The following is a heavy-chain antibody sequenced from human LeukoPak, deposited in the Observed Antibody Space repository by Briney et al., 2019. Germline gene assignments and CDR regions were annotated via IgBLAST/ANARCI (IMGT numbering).Heavy chain of an antibody. CDR1: GYSFTSYW. CDR2: IYPGDSDT. J-gene: IGHJ4*02. V-gene: IGHV5-51*01. Sequence: GESLKISCKGSGYSFTSYWIGWVRQMPGEGLEWMGIIYPGDSDTRYSPSFQGQVTISADKSISTAYLQWSSLKASDTAMYYCATERSSGSYLPRHWGQGTLVTVSS. CDR3: ATERSSGSYLPRH. D-gene: IGHD3-22*01.